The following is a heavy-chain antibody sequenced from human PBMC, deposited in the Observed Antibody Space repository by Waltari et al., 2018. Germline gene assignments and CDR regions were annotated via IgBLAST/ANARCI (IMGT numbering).Heavy chain of an antibody. D-gene: IGHD3-3*01. CDR3: ARDRATFGAMGWYFDY. J-gene: IGHJ4*02. CDR1: GYTFTGHY. V-gene: IGHV1-2*02. Sequence: QLQLVQSGAEVKKPGASVRVSCKASGYTFTGHYLHWVRQAPGQGLEWIGWINPDSGATDSAQKFQGRGTMTRDTSLTTIYMELSSLRSDDTAVYYCARDRATFGAMGWYFDYWGQGTLVTVSS. CDR2: INPDSGAT.